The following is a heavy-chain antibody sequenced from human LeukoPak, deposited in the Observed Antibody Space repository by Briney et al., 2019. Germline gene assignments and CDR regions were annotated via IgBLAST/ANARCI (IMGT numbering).Heavy chain of an antibody. Sequence: SETLSLTCTVSGGSISSGSYYWSWIRQPAGKGLEWIGRIYTSGSTNYNPSLKSRVTISVDTSKNQFSLKLSSVTAADMAVYYCAREYYGSGSYPWGQGTLVTVSS. D-gene: IGHD3-10*01. CDR1: GGSISSGSYY. CDR2: IYTSGST. J-gene: IGHJ5*02. V-gene: IGHV4-61*02. CDR3: AREYYGSGSYP.